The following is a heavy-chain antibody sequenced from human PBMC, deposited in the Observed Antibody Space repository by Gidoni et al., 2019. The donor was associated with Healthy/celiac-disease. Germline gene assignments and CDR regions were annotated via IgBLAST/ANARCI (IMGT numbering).Heavy chain of an antibody. V-gene: IGHV4-34*01. CDR2: INHSGST. CDR3: ARGVAVAGTY. Sequence: QVQLQQWCAGLLKPSETLSLTCAVYGGSFSGYYWSWIRQPPGKGLEWIGEINHSGSTNYNPSLKSRVTISVDTSKNQFSLKLSAVTAADTAVYYCARGVAVAGTYWGQGTLVTVSS. D-gene: IGHD6-19*01. J-gene: IGHJ4*02. CDR1: GGSFSGYY.